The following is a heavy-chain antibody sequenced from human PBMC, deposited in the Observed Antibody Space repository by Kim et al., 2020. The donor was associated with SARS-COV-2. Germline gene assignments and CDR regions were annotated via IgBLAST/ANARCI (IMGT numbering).Heavy chain of an antibody. Sequence: GGSLRLSCAASGFTFSSYGMHWVRQAPGKGLEWVAVISYDGSNKYYADSVKGRFTISRDNSKNTLYLQMNSLRAEDTAVYYWAKWAKYNWNYLDYWGQGTLVTVSS. CDR1: GFTFSSYG. V-gene: IGHV3-30*18. CDR2: ISYDGSNK. J-gene: IGHJ4*02. D-gene: IGHD1-20*01. CDR3: AKWAKYNWNYLDY.